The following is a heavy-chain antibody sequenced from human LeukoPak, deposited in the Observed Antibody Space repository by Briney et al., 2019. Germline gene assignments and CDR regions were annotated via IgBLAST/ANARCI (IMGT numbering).Heavy chain of an antibody. J-gene: IGHJ4*02. CDR3: AKAAGGFLEWLFEY. CDR1: GFSFDDYA. V-gene: IGHV3-9*03. Sequence: PGGSLRLSCAASGFSFDDYAMHWVRHAPGKGLEWVSGITWNSGSIAYADSVKGRFTISRDNAKNSLYLQMNSLRAEDMALYYCAKAAGGFLEWLFEYWGQGTLVTVSS. CDR2: ITWNSGSI. D-gene: IGHD3-3*01.